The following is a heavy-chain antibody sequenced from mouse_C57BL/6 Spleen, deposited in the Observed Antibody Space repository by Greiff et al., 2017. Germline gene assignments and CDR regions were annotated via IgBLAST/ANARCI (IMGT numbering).Heavy chain of an antibody. CDR1: GYTFTDYN. CDR2: INPNNGGT. CDR3: ARDYYGSSQLWYFDV. J-gene: IGHJ1*03. D-gene: IGHD1-1*01. V-gene: IGHV1-22*01. Sequence: VQLKESGPELVKPGASVKMSCKASGYTFTDYNMHWVKQSHGKSLEWIGYINPNNGGTSYNQKFKGKATLTVNKSSSTAYMELRSLTSEDSAVYYCARDYYGSSQLWYFDVWGTGTTVTVSS.